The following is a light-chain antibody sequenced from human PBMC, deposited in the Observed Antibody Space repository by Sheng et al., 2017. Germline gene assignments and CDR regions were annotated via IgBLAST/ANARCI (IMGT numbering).Light chain of an antibody. J-gene: IGKJ3*01. V-gene: IGKV2-28*01. Sequence: DIVMTQSPLSLSVALGEPASISCRSSQSLLYSNGYTYLDWYLQKPGQSPQLLIYLVSNRASGVPDRFSGSGSGTDFTLKISRVEAEDVGVYYCMQPLQTPFTFGPGTKVDIK. CDR3: MQPLQTPFT. CDR2: LVS. CDR1: QSLLYSNGYTY.